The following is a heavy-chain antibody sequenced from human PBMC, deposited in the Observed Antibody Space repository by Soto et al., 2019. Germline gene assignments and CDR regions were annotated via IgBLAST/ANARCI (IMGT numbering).Heavy chain of an antibody. J-gene: IGHJ4*02. CDR3: ARARRIAGTTHEY. D-gene: IGHD2-15*01. V-gene: IGHV4-61*01. CDR2: VDYTGSA. Sequence: QVQLQESGPGVVRPSETLSLVCTVSGGSFSQGHYYWSWIRQPPGEGLEWIGFVDYTGSATYSPSLNSRFTTSLDKPKTQFALKVNSVTAADTAVYYCARARRIAGTTHEYWGQGVLMTVSS. CDR1: GGSFSQGHYY.